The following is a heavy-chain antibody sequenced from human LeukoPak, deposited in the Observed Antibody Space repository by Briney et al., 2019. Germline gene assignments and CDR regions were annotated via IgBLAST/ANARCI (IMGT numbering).Heavy chain of an antibody. D-gene: IGHD2-15*01. Sequence: WGALRLSCAASGFTFSFYTMSWVRQAPGKGLEWVSSISSDGTYINYADSVKGRFTISRDNAKNSLYLQMNSLRAEDTAVYYCARDVPQRGYCSGGSCYGSALDYWGQGTLVTVSS. J-gene: IGHJ4*02. CDR1: GFTFSFYT. CDR3: ARDVPQRGYCSGGSCYGSALDY. V-gene: IGHV3-21*01. CDR2: ISSDGTYI.